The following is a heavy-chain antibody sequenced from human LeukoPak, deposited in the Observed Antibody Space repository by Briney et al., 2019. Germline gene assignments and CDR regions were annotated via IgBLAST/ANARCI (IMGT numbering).Heavy chain of an antibody. D-gene: IGHD3-10*01. CDR3: VKAVYYGSGSYPLFDP. J-gene: IGHJ5*02. V-gene: IGHV3-64D*06. Sequence: SGGSLRLSCSASGFTFSRYAMYWVRQAPGKGLEYVSAASGNGGSTYYADSVKGRFTISRDNSKNTLYLQMSSLRAEDTAVYYCVKAVYYGSGSYPLFDPWGQGTLVTVSS. CDR1: GFTFSRYA. CDR2: ASGNGGST.